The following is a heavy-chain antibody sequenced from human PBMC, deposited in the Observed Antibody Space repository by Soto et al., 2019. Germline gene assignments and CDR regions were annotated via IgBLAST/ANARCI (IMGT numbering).Heavy chain of an antibody. CDR2: ISGSGGST. D-gene: IGHD3-22*01. CDR3: AKALAYYYDSSGYYTGYYYYYGMDV. CDR1: GFTFSSYA. V-gene: IGHV3-23*01. J-gene: IGHJ6*02. Sequence: EVQLLESGGGLVQPGGSLRLSCAASGFTFSSYAMSWVRQAPGKGLEWVSAISGSGGSTYYADSVKGRFTISRDNSKNTRELQMNSLRAEDTAVYYCAKALAYYYDSSGYYTGYYYYYGMDVWGQGTTVTVSS.